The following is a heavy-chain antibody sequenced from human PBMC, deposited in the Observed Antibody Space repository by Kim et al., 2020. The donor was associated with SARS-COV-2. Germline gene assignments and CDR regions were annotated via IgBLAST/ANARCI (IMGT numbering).Heavy chain of an antibody. V-gene: IGHV3-9*01. Sequence: SVKGRFTISRDNAKNSLYLQMNSLRAEDTAFYYCAKDRGKVVVVSGAFDIWGQGTMVTVSS. D-gene: IGHD2-21*01. J-gene: IGHJ3*02. CDR3: AKDRGKVVVVSGAFDI.